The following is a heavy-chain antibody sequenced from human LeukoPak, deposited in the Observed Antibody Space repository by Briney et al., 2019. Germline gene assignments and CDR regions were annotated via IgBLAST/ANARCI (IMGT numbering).Heavy chain of an antibody. J-gene: IGHJ5*02. CDR3: ARGFRGSSYGSSWFDP. Sequence: SETLSLTCTVSGGSISSSSYYWGWFRQPPGKGLEWIGSIYYSGSTYYNPSRESRVTISVDTSKNQFSLKLSSVTAADPAVYYCARGFRGSSYGSSWFDPWGQGTLVTVSS. CDR1: GGSISSSSYY. CDR2: IYYSGST. D-gene: IGHD5-18*01. V-gene: IGHV4-39*07.